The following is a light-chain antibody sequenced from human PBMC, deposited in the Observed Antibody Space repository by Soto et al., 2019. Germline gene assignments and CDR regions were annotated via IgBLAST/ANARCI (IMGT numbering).Light chain of an antibody. J-gene: IGKJ4*01. CDR1: QGISSY. CDR2: AAS. CDR3: QQYYSYPLP. V-gene: IGKV1-8*01. Sequence: AIRMTQSPSSLSASTGDRVTITCRASQGISSYLAWYQQKPGKAPKLLIYAASTLQSGVPSRFSGSGSGTDFTLTISCLQSEDFATYYCQQYYSYPLPFCGGTKVEIK.